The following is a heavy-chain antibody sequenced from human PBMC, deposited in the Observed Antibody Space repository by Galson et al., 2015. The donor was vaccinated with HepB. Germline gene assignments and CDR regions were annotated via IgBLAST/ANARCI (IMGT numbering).Heavy chain of an antibody. CDR3: ARGLGYSSSWYLPRGARYYCDY. D-gene: IGHD6-13*01. V-gene: IGHV4-39*01. J-gene: IGHJ4*02. Sequence: ETLSLTCTVSGGSISSSSYYWGWIRQPPGKGLEWIGSIYYSGSTYYNPSLKSRVTISVDTSKNQFSLKLSSVTAADTAVYYCARGLGYSSSWYLPRGARYYCDYWGQGTLVTVSS. CDR2: IYYSGST. CDR1: GGSISSSSYY.